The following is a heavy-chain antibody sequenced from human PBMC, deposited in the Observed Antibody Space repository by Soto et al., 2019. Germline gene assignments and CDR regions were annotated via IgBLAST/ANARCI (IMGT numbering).Heavy chain of an antibody. CDR2: IYYSGST. J-gene: IGHJ6*03. CDR3: ARAELLHDYGDTGGRHYMDV. CDR1: GGSISSGGYY. V-gene: IGHV4-31*03. D-gene: IGHD4-17*01. Sequence: SETLSLTCTVSGGSISSGGYYWSWIRQHPGKGLEWIGYIYYSGSTYYNPSLKSRVTISVDTSKNQFSLKLSSVTAADTAVYYCARAELLHDYGDTGGRHYMDVWGKGTTVTVSS.